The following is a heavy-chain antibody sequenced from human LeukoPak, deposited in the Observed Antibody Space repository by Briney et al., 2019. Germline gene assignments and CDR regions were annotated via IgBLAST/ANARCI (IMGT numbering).Heavy chain of an antibody. V-gene: IGHV4-39*07. J-gene: IGHJ4*02. CDR1: GDSISSSPYY. Sequence: SETLSLTCTVSGDSISSSPYYWGWVRQPPGKGLEWIGSIYYIGSTHYNPSLKRRVTISVDTSKNQFSLKLTSVTAADTALYFCARDDTYFYDSSGHGFDFWGPGTLVTVSS. CDR2: IYYIGST. D-gene: IGHD3-22*01. CDR3: ARDDTYFYDSSGHGFDF.